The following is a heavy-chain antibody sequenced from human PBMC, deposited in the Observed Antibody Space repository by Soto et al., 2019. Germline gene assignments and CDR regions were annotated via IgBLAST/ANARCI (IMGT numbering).Heavy chain of an antibody. D-gene: IGHD4-17*01. Sequence: ASVKVSCKASGYTFTIYYMHWVRQAPGQGLEWMGIINPSGGSTSYAQKFQGRVTMTRDTSTSTVYMELSSLRSEDTAVYYCARTPPGDYAGFDYFDYWGQGTLVTVSS. J-gene: IGHJ4*02. CDR3: ARTPPGDYAGFDYFDY. V-gene: IGHV1-46*03. CDR2: INPSGGST. CDR1: GYTFTIYY.